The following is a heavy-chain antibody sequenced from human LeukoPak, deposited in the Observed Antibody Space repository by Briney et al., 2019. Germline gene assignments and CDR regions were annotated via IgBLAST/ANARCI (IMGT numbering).Heavy chain of an antibody. CDR1: GFTFSSYS. CDR2: ISSSSSTI. CDR3: ARELQWLVYMDV. D-gene: IGHD6-19*01. Sequence: PGGSLRLSCAASGFTFSSYSMNWVRQAPGKGLEWVSYISSSSSTIYYADSVKGRFTISRDNAKNSLYLQMNSLRAEDTAVYYCARELQWLVYMDVWGKGTTVTVSS. V-gene: IGHV3-48*01. J-gene: IGHJ6*03.